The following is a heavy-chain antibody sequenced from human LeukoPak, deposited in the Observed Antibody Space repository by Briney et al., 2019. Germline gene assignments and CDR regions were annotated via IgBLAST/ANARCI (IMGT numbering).Heavy chain of an antibody. J-gene: IGHJ6*04. CDR3: ASATLRCSGGSCYEMDV. Sequence: SVKVSCKTSGYTFTSYGVTWVRQAPGQGLEWMGGIIPPFGTTDYAQKFQDRLTITADKSTSTAYMELSSLRSEDTAVYYCASATLRCSGGSCYEMDVWGKGTTVTVSS. D-gene: IGHD2-15*01. CDR1: GYTFTSYG. V-gene: IGHV1-69*06. CDR2: IIPPFGTT.